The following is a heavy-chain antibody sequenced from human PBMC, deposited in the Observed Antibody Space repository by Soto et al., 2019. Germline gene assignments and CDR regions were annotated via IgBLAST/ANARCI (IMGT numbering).Heavy chain of an antibody. V-gene: IGHV1-69*04. J-gene: IGHJ5*02. Sequence: SVKVSCKASGGTFSSYTISWVRQAPGQGLEWMGRIIPILGIANYAQKFQGRVTITADKSTSTAYMELSSLRSEDTAVYYCARDTYYDSSVGNWFAPWGQGTLVTVSS. CDR1: GGTFSSYT. CDR3: ARDTYYDSSVGNWFAP. D-gene: IGHD3-22*01. CDR2: IIPILGIA.